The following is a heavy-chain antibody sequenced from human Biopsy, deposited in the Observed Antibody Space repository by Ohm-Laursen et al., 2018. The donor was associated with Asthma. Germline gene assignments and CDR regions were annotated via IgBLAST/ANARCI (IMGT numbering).Heavy chain of an antibody. Sequence: PSDTLSLTCAVSGGSINSGAFYWGWVRQHPGKGPEWIGYINYSGNTYYNPSLKSRVIISVETSKNQFSLKLTSVTAADSALYYCARDLAGSCISASCYGFDSWGQGAQVTVSS. CDR1: GGSINSGAFY. CDR3: ARDLAGSCISASCYGFDS. J-gene: IGHJ5*01. V-gene: IGHV4-31*11. CDR2: INYSGNT. D-gene: IGHD2-2*01.